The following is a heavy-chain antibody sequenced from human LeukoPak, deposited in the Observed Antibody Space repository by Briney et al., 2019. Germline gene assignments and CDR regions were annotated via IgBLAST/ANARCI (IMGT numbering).Heavy chain of an antibody. CDR1: GFTFSSYA. Sequence: GGSLRLSCAASGFTFSSYAMHWVRQAPGKGLEWVAVISYDGSNKYYADSVKGRFTISRDSSKNTLYLQMNSLRAEDTAVYYCARGHSMDVWGQGTTVTVSS. CDR2: ISYDGSNK. V-gene: IGHV3-30*01. J-gene: IGHJ6*02. CDR3: ARGHSMDV.